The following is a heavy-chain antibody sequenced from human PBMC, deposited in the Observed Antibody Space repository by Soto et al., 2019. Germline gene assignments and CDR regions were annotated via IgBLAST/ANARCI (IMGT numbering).Heavy chain of an antibody. CDR1: GDSVSSNIAA. V-gene: IGHV6-1*01. Sequence: SQTLSLTCAISGDSVSSNIAAWNWIMQSPSRGLEWLGRTYYRSKWYNDYAASVKSRITINPDTSKNQFSLQLNSVTPEDTAVYYCARDPPTGYDVFDIWGQGTMVTVSS. CDR3: ARDPPTGYDVFDI. D-gene: IGHD6-13*01. J-gene: IGHJ3*02. CDR2: TYYRSKWYN.